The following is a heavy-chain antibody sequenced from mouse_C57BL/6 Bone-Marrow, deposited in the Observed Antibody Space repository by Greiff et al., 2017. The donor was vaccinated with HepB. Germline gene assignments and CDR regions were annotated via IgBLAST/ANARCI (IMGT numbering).Heavy chain of an antibody. Sequence: VQLQESGAELARPGASVKLSCKASGYTFTSYGISWVKQRTGQGLEWIGEIYPRSGNTYYNEKFKGKATLTADKSSSTAYMELRSLTSEDSAVYFCARRGAGSSYGYWGQGTTLTVSS. D-gene: IGHD1-1*01. CDR1: GYTFTSYG. CDR2: IYPRSGNT. V-gene: IGHV1-81*01. CDR3: ARRGAGSSYGY. J-gene: IGHJ2*01.